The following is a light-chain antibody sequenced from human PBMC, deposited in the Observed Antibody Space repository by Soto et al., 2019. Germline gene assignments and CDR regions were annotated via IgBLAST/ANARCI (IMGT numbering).Light chain of an antibody. Sequence: DIVLTQSPATLSLSPGEGASLSCRASQSVTTYLAWYQQKPGQAPRLVIYEASKRATGIPARFSGSGSGTHFTLSISSLEPEDFAIYYCQQRTNWPPVYTFGQGTRLEIK. V-gene: IGKV3-11*01. J-gene: IGKJ2*01. CDR2: EAS. CDR1: QSVTTY. CDR3: QQRTNWPPVYT.